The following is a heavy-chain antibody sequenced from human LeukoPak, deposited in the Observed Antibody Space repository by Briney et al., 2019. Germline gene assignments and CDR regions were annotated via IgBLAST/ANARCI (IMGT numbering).Heavy chain of an antibody. V-gene: IGHV3-74*01. CDR3: ARESRGYYYYYGMDV. CDR2: INSDGSST. J-gene: IGHJ6*02. Sequence: GGSLRLSCAASGFTFSSYWMHWVRQAPGKGLVWVSRINSDGSSTSYADSVKGRFTISRDNAKNTLYLQTNSLRAEDTAVYYCARESRGYYYYYGMDVWGQGTTVTVSS. CDR1: GFTFSSYW.